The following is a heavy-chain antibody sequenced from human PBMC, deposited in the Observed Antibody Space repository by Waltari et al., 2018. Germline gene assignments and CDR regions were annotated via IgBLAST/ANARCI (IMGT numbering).Heavy chain of an antibody. Sequence: QVQLLQWGAGLLKPSETLSLTCAVYGGSFSGYYWSWLRQLPGKGLEWPGEINHNASPDYHPSLKSRATISIETSKNQFSLKLDSVTAADTGVYYCARGWLQVAPPYYYYMDVWDRGTAVTVSS. D-gene: IGHD6-19*01. CDR1: GGSFSGYY. CDR3: ARGWLQVAPPYYYYMDV. V-gene: IGHV4-34*01. CDR2: INHNASP. J-gene: IGHJ6*03.